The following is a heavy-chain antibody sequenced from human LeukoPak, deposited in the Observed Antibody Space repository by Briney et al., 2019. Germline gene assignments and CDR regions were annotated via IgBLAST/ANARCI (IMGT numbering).Heavy chain of an antibody. CDR2: IRYDGTHK. J-gene: IGHJ3*02. CDR3: ARVRDSSGYYAFDI. D-gene: IGHD3-22*01. CDR1: GFTFNTYG. Sequence: GGSLRLSCAATGFTFNTYGMHWVRQAPGKGLEWVAFIRYDGTHKYYSDSVRGRFTISRDNSKNTLYLQMNSLRAEDTAVYYCARVRDSSGYYAFDIWGQGTMVTVSS. V-gene: IGHV3-30*02.